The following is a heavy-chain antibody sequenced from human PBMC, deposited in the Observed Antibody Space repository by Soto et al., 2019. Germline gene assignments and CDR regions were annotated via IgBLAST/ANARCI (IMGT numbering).Heavy chain of an antibody. J-gene: IGHJ3*02. CDR2: IYYSGST. V-gene: IGHV4-61*01. D-gene: IGHD3-9*01. CDR3: ASILRDWDAFDI. CDR1: GGSVSTGSYY. Sequence: SETLSLTCTVSGGSVSTGSYYWIWIRQPPGKGLEWIGYIYYSGSTNYNPSLKSRVTISVDTSKNQFSLKLSSVTAADTAVYYCASILRDWDAFDIWGQGTMVT.